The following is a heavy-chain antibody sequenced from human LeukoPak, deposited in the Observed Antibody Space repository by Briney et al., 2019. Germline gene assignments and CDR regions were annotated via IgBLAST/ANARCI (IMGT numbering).Heavy chain of an antibody. D-gene: IGHD6-19*01. CDR2: VQSDGSGS. J-gene: IGHJ4*02. CDR1: GFTLSSFA. CDR3: ARSSGWYDY. V-gene: IGHV3-74*03. Sequence: GGSLRLSCAAPGFTLSSFAMYWVRQAPGKGLVWVSRVQSDGSGSMYANYVMGRFTISRDNSKNMLYLQMNSLTAEDTAVYYCARSSGWYDYWGQGTLVTVSS.